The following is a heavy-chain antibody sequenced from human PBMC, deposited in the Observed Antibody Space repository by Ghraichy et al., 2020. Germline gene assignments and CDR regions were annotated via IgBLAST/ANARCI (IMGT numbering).Heavy chain of an antibody. V-gene: IGHV3-66*02. J-gene: IGHJ6*02. CDR3: ARDFGDGDYYYYGMDV. CDR1: GFTVSSNY. Sequence: LSLTCAASGFTVSSNYMSWVRQAPGKGLEWVSVIYSGGSTYYADSVKGRFTISRDNSKNTLYLQMNSLRAEDTAVYYCARDFGDGDYYYYGMDVWGQGTTVTVSS. CDR2: IYSGGST. D-gene: IGHD3-16*01.